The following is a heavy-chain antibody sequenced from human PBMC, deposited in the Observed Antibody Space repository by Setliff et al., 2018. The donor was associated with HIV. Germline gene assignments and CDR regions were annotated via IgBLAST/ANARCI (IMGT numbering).Heavy chain of an antibody. CDR1: GVSMTNNY. J-gene: IGHJ4*02. CDR2: VHYSGNT. D-gene: IGHD2-15*01. V-gene: IGHV4-59*01. Sequence: SCSVSGVSMTNNYWTWIRQSPGKGLEWIGYVHYSGNTRYNPSLKSRVTISVDTSKNKFSLKLSSVTAADTAVYYCASEKVAWTVSDSFFEFWGQGVPVTVS. CDR3: ASEKVAWTVSDSFFEF.